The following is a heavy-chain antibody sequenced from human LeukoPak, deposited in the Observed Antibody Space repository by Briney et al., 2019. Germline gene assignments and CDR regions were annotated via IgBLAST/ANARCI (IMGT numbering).Heavy chain of an antibody. CDR3: ARGVADKDSYSSGWSFDY. J-gene: IGHJ4*02. V-gene: IGHV4-34*01. CDR2: INHSGST. D-gene: IGHD6-19*01. Sequence: SETLSFTCAVYGGSFSGYYWSWIRQPPGKGLEWIGEINHSGSTNYNPSLKSRVTISVDTSKNQFSLKLSSVTAADTAMYYCARGVADKDSYSSGWSFDYWGQGTLVTVSS. CDR1: GGSFSGYY.